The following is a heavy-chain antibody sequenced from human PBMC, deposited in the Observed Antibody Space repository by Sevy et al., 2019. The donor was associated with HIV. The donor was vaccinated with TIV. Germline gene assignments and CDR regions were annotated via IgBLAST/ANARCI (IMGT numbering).Heavy chain of an antibody. CDR2: INPDSGGP. CDR3: VRDDRDGYFDY. CDR1: GYTFTGYY. V-gene: IGHV1-2*02. Sequence: ASVKVSCKASGYTFTGYYMHWVRQAPGQGLGWMGWINPDSGGPNYAPKFQGRVTLTRDTSISTAYMELSRLKSDDTAVYYCVRDDRDGYFDYWGQGTLLTVSS. J-gene: IGHJ4*02.